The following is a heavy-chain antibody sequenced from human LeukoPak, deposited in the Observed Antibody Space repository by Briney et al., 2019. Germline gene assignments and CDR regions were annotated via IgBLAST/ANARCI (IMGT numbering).Heavy chain of an antibody. Sequence: GGALRLSCAASGFTFSRYWMFGVRHAPGRGVVWVSRINSDGASTNSADPVKGRFTISRDNTKRTLYLHKNGLSLEGTGVFFCGTLGVMWEVDYWGQGALVTVSS. CDR2: INSDGAST. CDR3: GTLGVMWEVDY. D-gene: IGHD1-26*01. J-gene: IGHJ4*02. V-gene: IGHV3-74*01. CDR1: GFTFSRYW.